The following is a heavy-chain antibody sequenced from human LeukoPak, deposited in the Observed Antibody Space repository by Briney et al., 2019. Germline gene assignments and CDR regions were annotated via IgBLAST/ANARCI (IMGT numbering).Heavy chain of an antibody. CDR1: GYALTELS. Sequence: ASVKVSCKVSGYALTELSMHWVRQAPGKGLEWMGGFDPEDGETIYAQKFQGRVTMTEDTSTDTAYMELSSLRSDDTAVYYCARARVGVNYFDYWGQGTLVTVSS. J-gene: IGHJ4*02. V-gene: IGHV1-24*01. CDR2: FDPEDGET. CDR3: ARARVGVNYFDY. D-gene: IGHD2-8*01.